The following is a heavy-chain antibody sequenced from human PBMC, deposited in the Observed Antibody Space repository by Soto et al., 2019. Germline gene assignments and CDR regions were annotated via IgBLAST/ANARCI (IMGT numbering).Heavy chain of an antibody. J-gene: IGHJ5*02. V-gene: IGHV3-11*01. D-gene: IGHD6-25*01. CDR2: ISSTGNTI. CDR3: ARGSIGFLKGGWFDP. CDR1: GFTFSDYS. Sequence: GGSLRLSCAVSGFTFSDYSMNWLPQAPGKGREWVSYISSTGNTIYYADSVKGRFTISRDTANNSLHLQMNSLRADDTAVYFCARGSIGFLKGGWFDPWGQGTLVTVSS.